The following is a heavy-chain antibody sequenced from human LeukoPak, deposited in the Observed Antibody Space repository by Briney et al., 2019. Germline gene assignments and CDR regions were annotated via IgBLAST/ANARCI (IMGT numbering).Heavy chain of an antibody. CDR2: IIPIFGTA. CDR1: GGTFSSYA. D-gene: IGHD2-2*01. J-gene: IGHJ5*02. CDR3: ARATFPQYGNWFDP. V-gene: IGHV1-69*05. Sequence: ASVKVSCKASGGTFSSYAISWVRQAPGQGLEWMGGIIPIFGTANYAQKFQGRVTITTDESTSTAYMELSSLRSEDTAVYYCARATFPQYGNWFDPWGQGTLVTVSS.